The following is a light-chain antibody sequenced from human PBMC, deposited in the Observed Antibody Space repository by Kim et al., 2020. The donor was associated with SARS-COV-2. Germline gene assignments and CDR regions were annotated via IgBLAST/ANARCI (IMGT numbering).Light chain of an antibody. CDR1: KCIVSN. J-gene: IGKJ4*01. CDR2: ATS. Sequence: RIASTCGTIKCIVSNLSWYRQKPGKAPTRRIYATSSLQSGVPSRFIGSGSGTDFTLTISSLQPEDFATYYCQQSYSTPVTFGGGTKVDIK. CDR3: QQSYSTPVT. V-gene: IGKV1-39*01.